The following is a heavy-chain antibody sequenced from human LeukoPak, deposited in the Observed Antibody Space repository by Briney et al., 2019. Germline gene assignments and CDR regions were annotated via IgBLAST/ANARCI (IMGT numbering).Heavy chain of an antibody. CDR3: ARDPGDYMQDY. D-gene: IGHD4-17*01. V-gene: IGHV3-48*04. Sequence: GGSLRLSCAASGFGFSTYAMTWVRQAPGKGLEWVSYISSSGSTIYYADSVKGRFTISRDNAKNSLYLQMNSLRAEDTAVYYCARDPGDYMQDYWGQGTLVTVSS. CDR2: ISSSGSTI. CDR1: GFGFSTYA. J-gene: IGHJ4*02.